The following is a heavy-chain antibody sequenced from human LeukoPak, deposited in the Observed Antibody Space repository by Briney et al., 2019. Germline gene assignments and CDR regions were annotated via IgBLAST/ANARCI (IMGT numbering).Heavy chain of an antibody. CDR3: VKDHARVSLSGWFDS. V-gene: IGHV3-9*01. CDR1: GFIFDDYS. Sequence: GGSLRLSCAASGFIFDDYSMEWVRQAPGKGLEWVSGISCDSGIIGYADSVKGRFTIGRDNAKNSLYLQMDSLTAEDTALYYCVKDHARVSLSGWFDSWGQGTLVTVSS. J-gene: IGHJ5*01. D-gene: IGHD2-8*01. CDR2: ISCDSGII.